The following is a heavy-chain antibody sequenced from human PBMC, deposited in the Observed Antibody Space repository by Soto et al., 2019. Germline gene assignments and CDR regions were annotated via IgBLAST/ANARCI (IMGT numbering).Heavy chain of an antibody. CDR2: INTGGNTI. Sequence: EVQLVESGGGLVQPGGSLRLSCAASGFTFSSYEMNWVRQAPGKGLEWVACINTGGNTIYYADSVKGRFTISRDNAKNSLYLQMDSLRAEDTAIYFCARDGIVRGFDPWGQGTLVTVSP. CDR3: ARDGIVRGFDP. V-gene: IGHV3-48*03. D-gene: IGHD2-15*01. J-gene: IGHJ5*02. CDR1: GFTFSSYE.